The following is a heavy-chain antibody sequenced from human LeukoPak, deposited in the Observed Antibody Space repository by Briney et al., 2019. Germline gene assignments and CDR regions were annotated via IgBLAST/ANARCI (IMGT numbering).Heavy chain of an antibody. Sequence: GGSLRLSCAASGFTFSSYWMSWVRQAPGKGLEWVANIKQDGSEKYYVDSVKGRSTISRDNAKNSLYLQMNSLRAEDTAVYYCAREGPYYDILTGYRSRYYYYGMDVWGQGTTVTVSS. D-gene: IGHD3-9*01. CDR2: IKQDGSEK. J-gene: IGHJ6*02. CDR1: GFTFSSYW. CDR3: AREGPYYDILTGYRSRYYYYGMDV. V-gene: IGHV3-7*01.